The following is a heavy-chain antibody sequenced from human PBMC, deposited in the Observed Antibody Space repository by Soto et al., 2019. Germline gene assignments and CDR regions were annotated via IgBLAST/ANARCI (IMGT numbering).Heavy chain of an antibody. CDR3: ARDYVEYSSSSSGY. D-gene: IGHD6-6*01. V-gene: IGHV3-21*01. CDR1: GFTFSSYS. CDR2: ISSSSTYI. Sequence: GGSLRLSCTASGFTFSSYSMNWVRQAPGKGLEWVSSISSSSTYIYYADSVKGRFTISRDNAKNSLYLQMNSLRAEDTAVYYCARDYVEYSSSSSGYWGQGTLVTVSS. J-gene: IGHJ4*02.